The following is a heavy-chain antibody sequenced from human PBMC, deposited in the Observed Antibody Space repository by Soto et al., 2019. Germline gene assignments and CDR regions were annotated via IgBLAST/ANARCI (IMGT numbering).Heavy chain of an antibody. D-gene: IGHD1-26*01. J-gene: IGHJ4*02. CDR2: IYHTGNT. CDR1: GYSISNGYY. V-gene: IGHV4-38-2*01. CDR3: ARRGSSGTPVDY. Sequence: SETLSLTCGVSGYSISNGYYWGWIRQPPGKGLEWVGNIYHTGNTYYNPSLKSRVTISVDKSKNQFSLKLSSVTAADTAVYYCARRGSSGTPVDYWGQGTLVTVSS.